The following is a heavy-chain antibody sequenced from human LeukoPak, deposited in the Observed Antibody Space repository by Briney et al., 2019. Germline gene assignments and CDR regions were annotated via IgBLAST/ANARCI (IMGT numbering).Heavy chain of an antibody. Sequence: PGGSLRLSCLASGFTFSNYEMNWVRQAPGKGLEWVSYINSRGSNTYHADSVKGRFTISRDNARNSLYLQMNSLTAEDTAVYYCARDPYSGAYGDTYYYFMDVWGKGTTVTTSS. J-gene: IGHJ6*03. CDR2: INSRGSNT. CDR1: GFTFSNYE. D-gene: IGHD1-26*01. V-gene: IGHV3-48*03. CDR3: ARDPYSGAYGDTYYYFMDV.